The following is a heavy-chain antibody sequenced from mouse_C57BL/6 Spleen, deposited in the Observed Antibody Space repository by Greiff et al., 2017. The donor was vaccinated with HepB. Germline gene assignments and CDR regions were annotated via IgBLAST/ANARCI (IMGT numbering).Heavy chain of an antibody. Sequence: EVHLVESGGGLVQPGGSLKLSCAASGFTFSDYGMAWVRQAPRKGPEWVAFISNLAYSIYYADTVTGRFTISRENAKNTLYLEMSSLRSEDTAMYYCAREGGYDYDAWFAYWGQGTLVTVSA. CDR3: AREGGYDYDAWFAY. CDR1: GFTFSDYG. V-gene: IGHV5-15*01. D-gene: IGHD2-4*01. J-gene: IGHJ3*01. CDR2: ISNLAYSI.